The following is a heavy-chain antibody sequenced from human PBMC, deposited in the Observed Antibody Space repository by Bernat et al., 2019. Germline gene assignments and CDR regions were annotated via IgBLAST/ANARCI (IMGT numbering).Heavy chain of an antibody. V-gene: IGHV4-38-2*01. CDR1: GYSISSGYY. CDR2: IYHSGST. D-gene: IGHD3-16*02. J-gene: IGHJ4*02. Sequence: QVQLQESGPGLVKPSETLSLTCAVSGYSISSGYYWGWIRHPPGKGLEWIGSIYHSGSTYYNPSLKSRVTISVDTSKNQFSLKLSSVTAADTAVYYCARVGIAVPWGSYRPYYFDYWGQGTLVTVSS. CDR3: ARVGIAVPWGSYRPYYFDY.